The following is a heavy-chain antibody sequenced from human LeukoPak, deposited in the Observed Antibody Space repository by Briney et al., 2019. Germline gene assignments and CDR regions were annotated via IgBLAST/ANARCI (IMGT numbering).Heavy chain of an antibody. CDR3: AKGSGSYDYFDS. D-gene: IGHD1-26*01. V-gene: IGHV3-30*18. Sequence: GGSLRLSCAASGFTFSTFALDWVRQAPGKGLEWVAGVSSDGSNTFYEDSVKGRFSISRDNSNNTLYLQLNSLRVEDTAVYYCAKGSGSYDYFDSWGQGALVSVS. CDR2: VSSDGSNT. CDR1: GFTFSTFA. J-gene: IGHJ4*02.